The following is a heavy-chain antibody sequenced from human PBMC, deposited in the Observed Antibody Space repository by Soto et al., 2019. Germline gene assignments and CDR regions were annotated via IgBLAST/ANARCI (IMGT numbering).Heavy chain of an antibody. CDR2: ISAYNGNT. CDR1: GYTFTSYG. J-gene: IGHJ6*02. V-gene: IGHV1-18*01. Sequence: QVPLVQSGAEVKKPGASVKVSCKASGYTFTSYGISWVRQAPGQGLEWMGWISAYNGNTNYAQKLQGRVTMTTDTSTSTAYMELRSLRSDDTAVYYCARVRAAASFQYYYYGMDVWGQGTTVTVSS. D-gene: IGHD6-13*01. CDR3: ARVRAAASFQYYYYGMDV.